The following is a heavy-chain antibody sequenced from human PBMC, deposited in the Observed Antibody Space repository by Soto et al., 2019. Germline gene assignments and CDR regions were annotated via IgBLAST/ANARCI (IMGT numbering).Heavy chain of an antibody. V-gene: IGHV4-34*01. CDR1: GGSFSGYY. J-gene: IGHJ5*02. D-gene: IGHD3-3*01. CDR3: ARFPYYDFWSGYSPGNNWFDP. Sequence: LSLTCAVYGGSFSGYYWSWIRQPPGKGLEWIGEINHSGSTNYNPSLKSRVTISVDTSKNQFSLKLSSVTAADTAVYYCARFPYYDFWSGYSPGNNWFDPWGQGTLVTVSS. CDR2: INHSGST.